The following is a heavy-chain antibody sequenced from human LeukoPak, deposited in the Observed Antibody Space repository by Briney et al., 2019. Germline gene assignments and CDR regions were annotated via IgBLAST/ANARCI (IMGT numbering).Heavy chain of an antibody. CDR3: AKGRSGIPSITMPHMDV. CDR2: ISGSGGST. D-gene: IGHD3-10*01. CDR1: GFTFSSYA. V-gene: IGHV3-23*01. J-gene: IGHJ6*03. Sequence: GGSLRLSCAASGFTFSSYAMSWVRQAPGKGLEWVSAISGSGGSTYYADSVKGRFTISRDNSKNTLYLQMNSLRAEDTAVYYCAKGRSGIPSITMPHMDVWGKGTTVTVSS.